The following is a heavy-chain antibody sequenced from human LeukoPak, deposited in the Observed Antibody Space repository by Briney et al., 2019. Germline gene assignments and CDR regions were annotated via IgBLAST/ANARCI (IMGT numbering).Heavy chain of an antibody. CDR2: LYYSGNT. CDR3: ARHGSTSLHYAFDI. Sequence: SETLSLTCTVSGGSISSYQWSWTRQPPGKGLEWIAYLYYSGNTNYNPSLKSRLTLSVDTSKNQFSLKLNSVIAADTALYYCARHGSTSLHYAFDIWGQETMVTVSS. CDR1: GGSISSYQ. J-gene: IGHJ3*02. D-gene: IGHD2-2*01. V-gene: IGHV4-59*01.